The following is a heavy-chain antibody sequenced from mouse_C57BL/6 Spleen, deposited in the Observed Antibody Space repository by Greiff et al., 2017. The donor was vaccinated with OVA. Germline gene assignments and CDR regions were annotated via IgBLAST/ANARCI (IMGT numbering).Heavy chain of an antibody. CDR1: GYTFTDYY. Sequence: EVQLQQSGPELVKPGASVKISCKASGYTFTDYYMNWVKQSHGKSLEWIGDINPNNGGSSYNQKFKGKATLTVDKSSSTAYMELRSLTSEESAVDYCARKRNYHYFDYWGQGTTLTVSS. CDR3: ARKRNYHYFDY. J-gene: IGHJ2*01. D-gene: IGHD2-1*01. V-gene: IGHV1-26*01. CDR2: INPNNGGS.